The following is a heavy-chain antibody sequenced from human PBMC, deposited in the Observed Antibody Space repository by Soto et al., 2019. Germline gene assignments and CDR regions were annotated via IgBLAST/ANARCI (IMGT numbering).Heavy chain of an antibody. CDR3: GRDLAAVKRHFVN. Sequence: SETLSLTCTVSGGSISSYFYIWVRQPPGKGLEWIGSVYYTGTTDYNPSLKSRVTISADTSKTQFSLNLRSVTAADTAVYYCGRDLAAVKRHFVNWGRGTLLDVFS. V-gene: IGHV4-59*01. J-gene: IGHJ4*01. CDR1: GGSISSYF. D-gene: IGHD6-13*01. CDR2: VYYTGTT.